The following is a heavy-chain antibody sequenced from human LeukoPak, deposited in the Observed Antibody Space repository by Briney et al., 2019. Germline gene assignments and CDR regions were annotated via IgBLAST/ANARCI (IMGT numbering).Heavy chain of an antibody. D-gene: IGHD1-7*01. Sequence: ASVKVSCKASGYTFTGYYMLWVRQAPGQGLEWMGWINPNSGGTNYAQKFQGRVTMTRDTSISTAYMELSRLRSDDTAVYYCAREGYNWNYVWFDPWGQGTLVTVSS. CDR3: AREGYNWNYVWFDP. CDR1: GYTFTGYY. CDR2: INPNSGGT. V-gene: IGHV1-2*02. J-gene: IGHJ5*02.